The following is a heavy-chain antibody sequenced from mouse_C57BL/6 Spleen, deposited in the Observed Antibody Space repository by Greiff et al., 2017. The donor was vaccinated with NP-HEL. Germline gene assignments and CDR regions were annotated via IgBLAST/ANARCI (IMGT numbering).Heavy chain of an antibody. CDR3: ARSSETAQATLYFDY. J-gene: IGHJ2*01. CDR2: IDPSDSYT. D-gene: IGHD3-2*02. V-gene: IGHV1-50*01. Sequence: QVQLQQPGAELVKPGASVKLSCKASGYTFTSYWMQWVKQRPGQGLEWIGEIDPSDSYTNYNQKFKGKATLTVDTSSSTAYMQLSSLTSEDSAVYYCARSSETAQATLYFDYWGQGTTLTVSS. CDR1: GYTFTSYW.